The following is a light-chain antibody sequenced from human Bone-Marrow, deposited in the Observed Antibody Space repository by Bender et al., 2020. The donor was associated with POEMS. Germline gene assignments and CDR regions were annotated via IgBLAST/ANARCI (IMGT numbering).Light chain of an antibody. J-gene: IGLJ3*02. CDR2: LNSDGSH. CDR1: SGHSNYA. CDR3: QSWGSGLWV. Sequence: QVVLTQSPSASASLGASVKLTCTLSSGHSNYAVAWHQQQPEKGPRYLMRLNSDGSHTKGDDVPDRFSGSSSGAERYLIISSLQSEDEADYYCQSWGSGLWVFGRGTKLTVL. V-gene: IGLV4-69*01.